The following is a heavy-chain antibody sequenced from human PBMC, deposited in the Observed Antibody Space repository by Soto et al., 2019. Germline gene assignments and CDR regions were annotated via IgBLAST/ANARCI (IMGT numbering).Heavy chain of an antibody. J-gene: IGHJ6*02. CDR1: GYTFTSYG. Sequence: ASVKVSCKASGYTFTSYGISWVRQAPGQGLEWMGWISAYNGNTNYAQKLQGRVTMTTDTSTSTAYMELRSLRSDDTAVYYCARVQAPYYDFWSGYYRGVIYYYYGMDVWGQGTTVTVS. D-gene: IGHD3-3*01. CDR2: ISAYNGNT. V-gene: IGHV1-18*04. CDR3: ARVQAPYYDFWSGYYRGVIYYYYGMDV.